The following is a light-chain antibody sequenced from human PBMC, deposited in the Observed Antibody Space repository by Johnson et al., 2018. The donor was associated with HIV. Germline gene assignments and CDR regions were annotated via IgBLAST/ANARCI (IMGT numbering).Light chain of an antibody. CDR3: GAWDTSLSPLNF. Sequence: QSVLTQPPSVSAAPGQKVTISCSGTSSNIGSNYVSWYQQVPGTAPKLLIYENNKRPSGIPDRFSGSKSGTSATLGITGLQTGDEADYYCGAWDTSLSPLNFFETGTKFTFL. CDR2: ENN. CDR1: SSNIGSNY. V-gene: IGLV1-51*02. J-gene: IGLJ1*01.